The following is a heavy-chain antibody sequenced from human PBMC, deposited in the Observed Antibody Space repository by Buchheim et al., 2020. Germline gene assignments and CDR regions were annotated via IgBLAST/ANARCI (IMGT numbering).Heavy chain of an antibody. D-gene: IGHD3-9*01. Sequence: QVQLVESGGGVVQPGRSLRLSCAASGFTFSSYGMHWVRQAPGKGLEWVAVISNDGSNKYYADSVKGRFTISRDHSTNTLYLQMNSLRAEDTAVYYCAKDAGLTSWYFDLWGRGTL. V-gene: IGHV3-30*18. CDR3: AKDAGLTSWYFDL. CDR2: ISNDGSNK. J-gene: IGHJ2*01. CDR1: GFTFSSYG.